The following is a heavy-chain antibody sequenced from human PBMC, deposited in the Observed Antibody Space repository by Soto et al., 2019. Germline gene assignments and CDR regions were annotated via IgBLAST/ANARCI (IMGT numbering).Heavy chain of an antibody. J-gene: IGHJ4*02. V-gene: IGHV4-30-4*01. CDR2: IYYSGST. D-gene: IGHD3-22*01. CDR3: ARKDYYDSSAIDS. Sequence: QVQLQESGPGLVKPSQTLSLTCTVSGGSISSGDYYWSWIRQPPGKGLEWIGYIYYSGSTYYNPSLPXRXTXXIDTSKXXXXXXXRSVTAADTAVYYCARKDYYDSSAIDSWGQGTLVTVSS. CDR1: GGSISSGDYY.